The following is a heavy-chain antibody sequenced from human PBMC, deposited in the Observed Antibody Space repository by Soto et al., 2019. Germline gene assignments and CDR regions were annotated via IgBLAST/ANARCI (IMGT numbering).Heavy chain of an antibody. V-gene: IGHV3-23*01. D-gene: IGHD2-2*01. CDR3: AKCGRGSATCYGAFDF. J-gene: IGHJ3*01. CDR2: ISASGGST. Sequence: GGSLRLSCAASGFTFSSYAMSWVRQAPGKGLEWVSGISASGGSTFYADSVKGRFTISRDNSKNTLFLQMNSLRGEDTALYYCAKCGRGSATCYGAFDFWGQGTMVTVSS. CDR1: GFTFSSYA.